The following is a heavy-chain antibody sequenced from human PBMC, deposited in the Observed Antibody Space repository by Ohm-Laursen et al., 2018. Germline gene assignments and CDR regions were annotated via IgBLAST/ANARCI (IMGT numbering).Heavy chain of an antibody. CDR2: IKQDGSVK. D-gene: IGHD1-26*01. CDR1: GFTFSSYW. Sequence: SLRLSCAASGFTFSSYWMSWVRQAPGKGLEWVANIKQDGSVKYYVDSVKGRFTISRDNSKNTLYLQMNSLRAEDTAVYYCAKEPKGIVGATSFDYWGQGTLVTVSS. J-gene: IGHJ4*02. V-gene: IGHV3-7*03. CDR3: AKEPKGIVGATSFDY.